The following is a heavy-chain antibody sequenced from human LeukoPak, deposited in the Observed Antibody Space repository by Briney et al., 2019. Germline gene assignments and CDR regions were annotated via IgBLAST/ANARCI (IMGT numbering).Heavy chain of an antibody. Sequence: PGGSLRLSCAASGFTFSSYAIHWVRQAPGKGLEWVAVISYDGSNKFYADSVKGRFTISRDNSKNTLYLQMNSLRAEDTAVYYCARPILLRFLEWWGFDYWGQGTLVTVSS. CDR3: ARPILLRFLEWWGFDY. J-gene: IGHJ4*02. D-gene: IGHD3-3*01. CDR2: ISYDGSNK. CDR1: GFTFSSYA. V-gene: IGHV3-30*04.